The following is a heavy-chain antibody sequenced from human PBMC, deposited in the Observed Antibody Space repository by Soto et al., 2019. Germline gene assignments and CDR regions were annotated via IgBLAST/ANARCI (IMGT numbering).Heavy chain of an antibody. CDR2: IWYDGSNK. V-gene: IGHV3-33*01. CDR3: ARGKYFDWLLYPRQYYFDY. CDR1: GFTFSSYG. Sequence: GGSLRLSCAASGFTFSSYGMHWVRQAPGKGLEWVAVIWYDGSNKYYADSVKGRFTISRDNSKNTLYLQMNSLRAEDTAVYYCARGKYFDWLLYPRQYYFDYWGQGTLVTVSS. D-gene: IGHD3-9*01. J-gene: IGHJ4*02.